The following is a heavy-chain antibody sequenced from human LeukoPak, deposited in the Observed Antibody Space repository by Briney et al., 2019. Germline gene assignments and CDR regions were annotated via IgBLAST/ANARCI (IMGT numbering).Heavy chain of an antibody. J-gene: IGHJ4*02. V-gene: IGHV3-74*01. CDR1: GFTFSTYW. D-gene: IGHD1-26*01. Sequence: QTGGPLRLSCAVSGFTFSTYWMDWVRQAPGKGLEWVSRINNDGSITTYADSVKGRFTISRDNAKNTLYLQMNRLRADDTAVYYCASGSYYGGVNYFDSWGQGTLVSVSS. CDR3: ASGSYYGGVNYFDS. CDR2: INNDGSIT.